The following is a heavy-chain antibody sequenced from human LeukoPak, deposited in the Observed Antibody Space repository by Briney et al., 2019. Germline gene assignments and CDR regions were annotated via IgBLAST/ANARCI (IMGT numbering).Heavy chain of an antibody. V-gene: IGHV1-18*01. J-gene: IGHJ4*02. CDR1: GYTFTNYG. CDR2: ISAYTGNT. D-gene: IGHD3-22*01. Sequence: GASVKVSCKASGYTFTNYGISWVRQAPGQGLEWMGWISAYTGNTNYAQNLQGRVTMTTDTSTSTAYMELRSLRSDDTAVYYCARSGVGYFYDTTGYYPLDYWGPGTLVTVSP. CDR3: ARSGVGYFYDTTGYYPLDY.